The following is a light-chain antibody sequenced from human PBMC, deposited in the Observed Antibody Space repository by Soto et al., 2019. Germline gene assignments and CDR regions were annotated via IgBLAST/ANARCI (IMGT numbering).Light chain of an antibody. V-gene: IGLV1-47*01. CDR2: WNT. CDR1: SSNIGTNY. J-gene: IGLJ2*01. Sequence: QSALTQPPSVSGTPGQRVAISCSTSSSNIGTNYVYWYQRLPGRAPKLLVYWNTQRASGVPDRFSGSRSGTSASLDISGLRSEDEGDYFCAAWDYSLRGPLFGGGTKLTVL. CDR3: AAWDYSLRGPL.